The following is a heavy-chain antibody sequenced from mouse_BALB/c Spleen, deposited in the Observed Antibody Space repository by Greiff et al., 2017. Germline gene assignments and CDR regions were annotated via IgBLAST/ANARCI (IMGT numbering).Heavy chain of an antibody. CDR3: AREGYGNFYAMDY. Sequence: VKLMESGPGLVAPSQSLSITCTVSGFSLTSYGVHWVRQPPGKGLEWLGVIWAGGSTNYNSALMSRLSISKDNSKSQVFLKMNSLQTDDTAMYYCAREGYGNFYAMDYWGQGTSVTVSS. J-gene: IGHJ4*01. CDR1: GFSLTSYG. V-gene: IGHV2-9*02. D-gene: IGHD2-1*01. CDR2: IWAGGST.